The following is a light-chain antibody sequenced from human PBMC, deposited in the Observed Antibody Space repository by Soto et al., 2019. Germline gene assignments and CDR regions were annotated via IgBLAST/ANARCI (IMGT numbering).Light chain of an antibody. CDR1: QSVSSN. J-gene: IGKJ2*01. V-gene: IGKV3-15*01. Sequence: EIVMTQSPATLSVSPGERATLSCRASQSVSSNLAWYQQKPGQAPRLLIYHSSTRATGVPARFSGSGSATEFTLTISSLQSEDFAVYYCQQYNDWPPYTFGQGTKLEI. CDR2: HSS. CDR3: QQYNDWPPYT.